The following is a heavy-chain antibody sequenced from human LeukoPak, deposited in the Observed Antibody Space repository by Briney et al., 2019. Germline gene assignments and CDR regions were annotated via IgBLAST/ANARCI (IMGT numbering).Heavy chain of an antibody. Sequence: PSETLSLTCTVSGGSISSGGYYWSWIRQPPGKGLEWIGYIYHSGSTYYNPSLKSRVTISVDRSKNQFSLKLSSVTAADTAVYYCAREVRNTCYFDYWGQGTLVTVSS. CDR3: AREVRNTCYFDY. D-gene: IGHD1-14*01. J-gene: IGHJ4*02. V-gene: IGHV4-30-2*01. CDR2: IYHSGST. CDR1: GGSISSGGYY.